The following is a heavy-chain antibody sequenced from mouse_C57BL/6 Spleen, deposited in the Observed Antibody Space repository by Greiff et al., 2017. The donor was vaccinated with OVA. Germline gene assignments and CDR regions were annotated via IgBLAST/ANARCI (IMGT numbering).Heavy chain of an antibody. CDR1: GYTFTSYW. J-gene: IGHJ3*01. D-gene: IGHD2-4*01. CDR3: ARVEGYYDYDGGFAY. Sequence: VQLQQPGAELVKPGASVKLSCKASGYTFTSYWMHWVKQRPGQGLEWIGMIHPNSGRTNYNEKFKSKATLTVDKSSSTAYMQLSSLTSEDSALYYCARVEGYYDYDGGFAYWGQGTLVTGSA. CDR2: IHPNSGRT. V-gene: IGHV1-64*01.